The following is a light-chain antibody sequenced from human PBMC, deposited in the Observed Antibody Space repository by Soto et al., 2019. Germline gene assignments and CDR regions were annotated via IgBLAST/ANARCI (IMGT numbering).Light chain of an antibody. CDR1: RSVLYSSNNKNY. CDR2: WAS. Sequence: DIVMTQSPDSLAVSLGETATINCKSSRSVLYSSNNKNYLAWYQQKPGQPPKLLIYWASTRESGVPDRFSGSGSGTDFTLTIGSLQAEDVAVYYCQQYYGTPFTFGPGTKVDIK. V-gene: IGKV4-1*01. J-gene: IGKJ3*01. CDR3: QQYYGTPFT.